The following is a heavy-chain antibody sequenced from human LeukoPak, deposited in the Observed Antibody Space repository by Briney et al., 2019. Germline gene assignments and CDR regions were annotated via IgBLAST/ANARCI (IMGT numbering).Heavy chain of an antibody. D-gene: IGHD1-1*01. Sequence: ASVKVSCKASPYTFNKYYIHWVRQAPGQGPEWMGVINPSGRSTSYAQQFRGRVTMTRDTSTSTVYMDLSGLRSEDTAVYYCARDSVELERRNWFDPWGQGTLDTVSS. CDR3: ARDSVELERRNWFDP. V-gene: IGHV1-46*02. J-gene: IGHJ5*02. CDR1: PYTFNKYY. CDR2: INPSGRST.